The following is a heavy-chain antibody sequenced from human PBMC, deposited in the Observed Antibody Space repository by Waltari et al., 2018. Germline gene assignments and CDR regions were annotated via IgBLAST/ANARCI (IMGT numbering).Heavy chain of an antibody. Sequence: QVHLEQWGAGQLQPSETLSLTCVVTGGSVRGYYWGWVRPAPGKGLEWIGEINHSPNRNYNPSLRSRVDMSVDTSKNQFSLKLNFVTAADTGVYYCVRLEDCSGPGGNCYSGDPFALDVWGQGTTVTVSS. CDR1: GGSVRGYY. V-gene: IGHV4-34*01. CDR3: VRLEDCSGPGGNCYSGDPFALDV. D-gene: IGHD2-15*01. J-gene: IGHJ6*02. CDR2: INHSPNR.